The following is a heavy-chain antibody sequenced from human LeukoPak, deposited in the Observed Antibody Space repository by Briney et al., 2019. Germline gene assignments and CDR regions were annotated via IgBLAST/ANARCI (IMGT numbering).Heavy chain of an antibody. Sequence: SETLSLTCTVSGGSISSYYWSWIRQPPGKELEWIGYFYYGGSTNYNPSLKSRVTISVDTSKNQFSLKLSSVTAADTAVYYCARLTVGVNYYFDYWGQGTLVTVSS. CDR3: ARLTVGVNYYFDY. V-gene: IGHV4-59*08. CDR2: FYYGGST. D-gene: IGHD1-26*01. J-gene: IGHJ4*02. CDR1: GGSISSYY.